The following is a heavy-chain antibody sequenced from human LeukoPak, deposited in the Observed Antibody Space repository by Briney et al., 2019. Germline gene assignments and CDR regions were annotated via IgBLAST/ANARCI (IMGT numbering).Heavy chain of an antibody. J-gene: IGHJ6*02. Sequence: SETLSLTCAVYGGSFSGYYWSWIRQPPGKGLEWIGEINHSGSTNYNPSLKSRVTISVDTSKNQFSLKLSSVTAADTAVYYCASDFWSGYTPPYYYYGMDVGGQGTTVTVSS. CDR1: GGSFSGYY. CDR2: INHSGST. D-gene: IGHD3-3*01. V-gene: IGHV4-34*01. CDR3: ASDFWSGYTPPYYYYGMDV.